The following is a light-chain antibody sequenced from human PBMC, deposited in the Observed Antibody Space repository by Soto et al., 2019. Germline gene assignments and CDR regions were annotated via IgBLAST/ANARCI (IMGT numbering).Light chain of an antibody. CDR3: QQREHWPPIT. CDR1: QSVNRY. Sequence: EVVLTQSPAXLXLSPGERATLSCRASQSVNRYLAWYQQKPGQAPRLLIYDTSNRATGIPARFSGSGSGTDFTLTISSLEPEDFAVYYCQQREHWPPITFGQGTRLEIK. CDR2: DTS. V-gene: IGKV3-11*01. J-gene: IGKJ5*01.